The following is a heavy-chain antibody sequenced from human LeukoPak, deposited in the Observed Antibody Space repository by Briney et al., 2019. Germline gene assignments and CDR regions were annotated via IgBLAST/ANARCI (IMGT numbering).Heavy chain of an antibody. J-gene: IGHJ4*02. D-gene: IGHD3-22*01. CDR3: ARNSRGMIVVVMPDY. CDR2: MNPNSGNT. CDR1: GGTFSSYA. V-gene: IGHV1-8*03. Sequence: GASVKVSCKASGGTFSSYAISWVRQAPGQGLEWMGWMNPNSGNTGYAQKFQGRVTITRNTSISTAYMELSSLRSEDTAVYYCARNSRGMIVVVMPDYWGQGTLVTVSS.